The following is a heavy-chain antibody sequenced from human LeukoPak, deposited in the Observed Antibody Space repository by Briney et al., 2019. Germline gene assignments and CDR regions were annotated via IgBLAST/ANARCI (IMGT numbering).Heavy chain of an antibody. V-gene: IGHV1-18*01. D-gene: IGHD3-3*01. Sequence: ASVKVSCKASGYTFTSYGISWVRQAPGQGLEWMGWNSAYNGNTNYAQKLQGRVTMTTDTSTSTAYMELRSLRSDDTAVYYCARDLEGITIFGVSRGAAFDIWGQGTMVTVSS. CDR2: NSAYNGNT. J-gene: IGHJ3*02. CDR3: ARDLEGITIFGVSRGAAFDI. CDR1: GYTFTSYG.